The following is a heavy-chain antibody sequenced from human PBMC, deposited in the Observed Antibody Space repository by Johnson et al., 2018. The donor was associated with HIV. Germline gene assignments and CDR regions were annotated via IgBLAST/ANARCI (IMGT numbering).Heavy chain of an antibody. D-gene: IGHD2-15*01. CDR3: RVVGDAFDI. CDR2: ISYDGSNK. V-gene: IGHV3-30*03. Sequence: QVQLVESGGGLVKPGGSLRLSCAASGFTFSNAWMSWVRQAPGKGLEWVAVISYDGSNKYYADSMKGRFTISRDNSKNTLSLQMNSLRVDDTAVYYVRVVGDAFDIWGQGTMVTVSS. CDR1: GFTFSNAW. J-gene: IGHJ3*02.